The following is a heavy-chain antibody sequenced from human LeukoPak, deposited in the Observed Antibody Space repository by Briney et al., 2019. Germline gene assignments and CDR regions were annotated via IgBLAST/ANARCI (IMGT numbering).Heavy chain of an antibody. D-gene: IGHD1-26*01. J-gene: IGHJ4*02. CDR2: INHGGST. V-gene: IGHV4-34*01. Sequence: SETLSLTCAVYGESFSGYYWSWIRQPPGKGLEWIGQINHGGSTNCNPSLKSRVTISVDTSKMQLSLQLSSVTAADTAVYYCARDGGSGRYVYWGQGSLVTVSS. CDR1: GESFSGYY. CDR3: ARDGGSGRYVY.